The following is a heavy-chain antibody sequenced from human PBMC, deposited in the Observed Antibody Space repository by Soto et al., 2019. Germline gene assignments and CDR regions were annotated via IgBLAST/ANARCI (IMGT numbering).Heavy chain of an antibody. V-gene: IGHV4-39*01. J-gene: IGHJ4*02. CDR2: IYYSGST. CDR3: ARLQAAAGDNDLTFDY. D-gene: IGHD6-13*01. Sequence: SETLSLTCTVSGGSISSSSYYWGWIRQPPGKGLEWIGSIYYSGSTYYSPSLKSRVTISVDTSKNQFSLKLSSVTAADTAVYYCARLQAAAGDNDLTFDYWGQGTLVTVSS. CDR1: GGSISSSSYY.